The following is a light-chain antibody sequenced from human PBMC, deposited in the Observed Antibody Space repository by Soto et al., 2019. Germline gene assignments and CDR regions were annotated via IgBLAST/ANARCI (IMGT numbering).Light chain of an antibody. V-gene: IGLV2-14*01. CDR1: SVDVGGYNY. J-gene: IGLJ1*01. Sequence: QSVLTQPASVSGSLGQSITISCTGTSVDVGGYNYVSWYQHHPGKAPRLLIYEVSNRPSGVSNRFSGSKSGNTASLTISGLQAEDEADYYCSSYTSSSTLYVFGTGTKVTVL. CDR2: EVS. CDR3: SSYTSSSTLYV.